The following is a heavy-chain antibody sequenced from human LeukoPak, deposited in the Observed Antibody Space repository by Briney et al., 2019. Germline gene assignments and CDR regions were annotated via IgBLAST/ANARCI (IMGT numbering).Heavy chain of an antibody. CDR1: GGSMNNYY. Sequence: NTSETLSLTCTVSGGSMNNYYWSWVRQPPGKGLEWIGYIYYRETPTYNPSLKSRVTISVDTSKNQFSLKLSSVTAADTAVYYCARGGHDILTGYYFFDYWGQGTLVTVSS. V-gene: IGHV4-59*01. CDR2: IYYRETP. CDR3: ARGGHDILTGYYFFDY. J-gene: IGHJ4*02. D-gene: IGHD3-9*01.